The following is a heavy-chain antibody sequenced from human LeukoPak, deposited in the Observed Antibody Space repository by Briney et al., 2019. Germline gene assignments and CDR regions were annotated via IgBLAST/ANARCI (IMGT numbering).Heavy chain of an antibody. D-gene: IGHD3-10*01. CDR3: AKYYYTSGSSGGRVFDY. CDR1: GFTFSSYP. CDR2: IGSSAGDT. J-gene: IGHJ4*02. Sequence: GGSLRLSCAASGFTFSSYPMTWVRQAPGKGPEWVSTIGSSAGDTHYADSVKGRFTISRDNSKNSLYLQMNSLRAEDTAVYYCAKYYYTSGSSGGRVFDYWGQGTLVTVSS. V-gene: IGHV3-23*01.